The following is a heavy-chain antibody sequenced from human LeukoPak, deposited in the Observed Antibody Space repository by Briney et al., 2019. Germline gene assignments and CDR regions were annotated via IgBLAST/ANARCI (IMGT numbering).Heavy chain of an antibody. CDR1: GFTFSSYA. V-gene: IGHV3-23*01. CDR3: AKDREGLSSGYDLEYFDY. Sequence: GGSLTLSCAASGFTFSSYAMNWVRQAPGKGLEWVSAISGCGGTTYYVDSVKGRFTIFRDNSKNTLFLQMNSLRAEDTAVYYCAKDREGLSSGYDLEYFDYWGQGTLVTVSS. CDR2: ISGCGGTT. D-gene: IGHD5-12*01. J-gene: IGHJ4*02.